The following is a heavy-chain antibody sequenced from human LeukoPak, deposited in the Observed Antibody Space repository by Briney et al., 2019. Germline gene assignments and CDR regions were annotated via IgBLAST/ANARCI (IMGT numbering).Heavy chain of an antibody. V-gene: IGHV3-30-3*01. CDR3: ARDSVTGYDSSVARDY. D-gene: IGHD3-22*01. J-gene: IGHJ4*02. Sequence: SLRLSCLASAFTFSSSAMHCDRQPQGKGLEWVAVILYDGSNKNYTNSMNGRFTKFRDNCKNTLYLQMNSLRAEDTAVYYCARDSVTGYDSSVARDYWGQGTLVGVCS. CDR1: AFTFSSSA. CDR2: ILYDGSNK.